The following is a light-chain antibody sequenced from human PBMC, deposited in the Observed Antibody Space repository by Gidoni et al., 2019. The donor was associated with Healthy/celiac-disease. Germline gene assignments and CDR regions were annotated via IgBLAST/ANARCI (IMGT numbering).Light chain of an antibody. CDR1: QRVLYSSNNKNY. J-gene: IGKJ1*01. CDR2: WAS. V-gene: IGKV4-1*01. Sequence: DIVRTQSPDSLAVSRGERATINCKSSQRVLYSSNNKNYLAWYQQKPVQPPKLLIYWASPRESGVPDRFSGSGSGTDFTLTISSLQAEDVAVYYCQQYYSTPWTFGQGTKVEIK. CDR3: QQYYSTPWT.